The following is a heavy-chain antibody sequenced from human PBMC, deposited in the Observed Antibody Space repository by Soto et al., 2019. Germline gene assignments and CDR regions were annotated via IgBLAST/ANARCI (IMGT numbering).Heavy chain of an antibody. D-gene: IGHD2-2*01. J-gene: IGHJ4*02. CDR3: ARARTQLPYFDY. CDR2: IYYSGST. CDR1: GGSISSGGYY. Sequence: QVQLQESGPGLVKPSQTLSLTCTVSGGSISSGGYYWSWIRQHPGKGLEWIGYIYYSGSTYYNPSLKRRATISVDTSKNQFSLKLSSVTAADTAVYYCARARTQLPYFDYWGQGTLVTVSS. V-gene: IGHV4-31*03.